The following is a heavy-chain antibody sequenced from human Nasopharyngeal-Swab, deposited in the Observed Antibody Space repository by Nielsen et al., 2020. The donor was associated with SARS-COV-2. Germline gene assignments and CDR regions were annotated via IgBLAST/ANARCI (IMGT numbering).Heavy chain of an antibody. D-gene: IGHD6-13*01. V-gene: IGHV4-39*01. J-gene: IGHJ4*02. CDR3: VRSSSWYYFDY. Sequence: RQAPGKGLEWIGNIYYNGNTYQNLSLKGRLTISVDKSKNQFSLQLSSVTAADTAVYYCVRSSSWYYFDYWAQGTQVTVSS. CDR2: IYYNGNT.